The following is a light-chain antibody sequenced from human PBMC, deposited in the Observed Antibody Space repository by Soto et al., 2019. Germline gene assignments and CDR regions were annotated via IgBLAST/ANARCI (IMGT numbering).Light chain of an antibody. V-gene: IGLV1-51*01. CDR2: DND. Sequence: QSVLTQPPSVSAAPGQKVTISCSGSSSNIGKNYVSWYQQLPGTAPKLLIFDNDKRTSVIPDRFSGSKSCTSATLDITGLQTGDEADYYCGTWGSNLTAVLFGGGTKLTVL. CDR1: SSNIGKNY. CDR3: GTWGSNLTAVL. J-gene: IGLJ2*01.